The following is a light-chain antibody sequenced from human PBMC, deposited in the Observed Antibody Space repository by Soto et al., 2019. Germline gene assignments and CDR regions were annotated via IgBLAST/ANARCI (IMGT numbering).Light chain of an antibody. CDR3: QQDYNLPRTWT. CDR1: QSVSSSY. CDR2: GAS. J-gene: IGKJ1*01. Sequence: EIVMTQSPATLSLSPGERATLSCSASQSVSSSYLSWYQQKPGQAPRLLIYGASTRATGIPARFSGSGSGTDFTLTISSLQPEDFAVYYCQQDYNLPRTWTFGQGTKVEIK. V-gene: IGKV3D-7*01.